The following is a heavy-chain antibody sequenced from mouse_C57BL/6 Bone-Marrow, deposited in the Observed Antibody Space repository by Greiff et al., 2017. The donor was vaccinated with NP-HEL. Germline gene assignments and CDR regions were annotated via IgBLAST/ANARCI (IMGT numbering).Heavy chain of an antibody. CDR3: TTFITPKNYFDY. CDR2: IDPENGDT. Sequence: KQSGAELVRPGASVKLSCTASGFNIQDDYMHWVKQRPEQGLEWIGWIDPENGDTEYASKFQGKATITADTSSNTAYLQLSSLTSEDTAVYYCTTFITPKNYFDYWSKGTTLTVSS. J-gene: IGHJ2*01. V-gene: IGHV14-4*01. D-gene: IGHD1-1*01. CDR1: GFNIQDDY.